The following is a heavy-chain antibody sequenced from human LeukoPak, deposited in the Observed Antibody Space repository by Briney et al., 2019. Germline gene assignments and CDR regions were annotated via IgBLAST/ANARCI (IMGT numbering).Heavy chain of an antibody. D-gene: IGHD6-13*01. CDR2: ISSSSSTI. Sequence: GGSLRLSCAASRFTFSSYSMNWVRQAPGKGLKWVSYISSSSSTIYYADSVKGRFTIYRDTAKNSLYLQMNSLRAEDTAVYYCARGSSTHWGQGTLVTVSS. J-gene: IGHJ4*02. CDR3: ARGSSTH. CDR1: RFTFSSYS. V-gene: IGHV3-48*04.